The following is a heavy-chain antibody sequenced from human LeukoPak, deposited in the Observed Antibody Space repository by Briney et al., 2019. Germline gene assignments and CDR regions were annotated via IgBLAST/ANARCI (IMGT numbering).Heavy chain of an antibody. CDR3: AKDIHYDSSGYYLDY. CDR2: ISYDGSNK. D-gene: IGHD3-22*01. V-gene: IGHV3-30*04. CDR1: GFTFSSYA. J-gene: IGHJ4*02. Sequence: GGSLRLSCAASGFTFSSYAMHWVRQAPGKGLEWVAVISYDGSNKYYADSVKGRFTISRDNAKNSLYLQMNSLRAEDTALYYCAKDIHYDSSGYYLDYWGQGTLVTVSS.